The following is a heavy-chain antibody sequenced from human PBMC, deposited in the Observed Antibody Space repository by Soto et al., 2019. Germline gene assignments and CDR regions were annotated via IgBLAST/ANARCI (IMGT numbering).Heavy chain of an antibody. Sequence: SETVSLTCTVSGGSISSSSSYWGWILQPPGKGLEWIGYIYYSGSTNYNPSLKSRVTISVDTSKNQFSLKLNSVTAADTAVYYCARVDPPQRELEVGEAWFDLWGEGTLVTV. J-gene: IGHJ5*02. CDR1: GGSISSSSSY. CDR3: ARVDPPQRELEVGEAWFDL. CDR2: IYYSGST. V-gene: IGHV4-39*01. D-gene: IGHD1-26*01.